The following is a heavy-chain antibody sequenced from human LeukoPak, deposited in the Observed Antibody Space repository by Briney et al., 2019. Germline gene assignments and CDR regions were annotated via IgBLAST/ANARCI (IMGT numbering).Heavy chain of an antibody. V-gene: IGHV3-23*01. CDR3: AKRDGYNSEYFDL. CDR1: GFTFSSYG. CDR2: ISGSGGSK. J-gene: IGHJ2*01. D-gene: IGHD5-24*01. Sequence: PGGSLRLSCAASGFTFSSYGMSWVRQAPGKGLEWASGISGSGGSKYYADSVKGRFTISRDNSKNTLYLQMNSLRAEDTAVYYCAKRDGYNSEYFDLWGRGTLVTVSS.